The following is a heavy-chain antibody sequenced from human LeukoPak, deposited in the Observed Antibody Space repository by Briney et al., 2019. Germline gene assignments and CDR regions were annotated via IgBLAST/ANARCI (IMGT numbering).Heavy chain of an antibody. Sequence: GGSLRLSCAASEFTFSSYWMSWVRQAPGKGLEWVANIKQDGSEKYYVDSVKGRFTISRDNAKNSLYQQMNSLRAEDTAVYYCASVGNGVYGTYYFDYWGQGTLVTVSS. J-gene: IGHJ4*02. V-gene: IGHV3-7*03. D-gene: IGHD5/OR15-5a*01. CDR3: ASVGNGVYGTYYFDY. CDR1: EFTFSSYW. CDR2: IKQDGSEK.